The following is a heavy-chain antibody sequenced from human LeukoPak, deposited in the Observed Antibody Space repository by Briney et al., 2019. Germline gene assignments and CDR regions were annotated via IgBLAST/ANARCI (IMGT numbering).Heavy chain of an antibody. V-gene: IGHV1-69*04. CDR3: AREWKDILVVPAARPVSWFDP. CDR2: IIPILGIA. D-gene: IGHD2-2*01. J-gene: IGHJ5*02. CDR1: GGTFRSYA. Sequence: SSVNVSCKASGGTFRSYAISWVRQAPGQGLEWMGRIIPILGIANYAQKYQGNVPLTADKATSKAYRELGSLRSEDTAVYYCAREWKDILVVPAARPVSWFDPWGQGTLVTVSS.